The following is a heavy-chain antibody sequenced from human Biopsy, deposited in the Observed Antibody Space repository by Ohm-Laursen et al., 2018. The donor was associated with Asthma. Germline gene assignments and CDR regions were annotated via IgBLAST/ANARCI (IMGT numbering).Heavy chain of an antibody. V-gene: IGHV4-30-2*03. CDR1: GGSINSGGYS. CDR2: IYHRDTT. Sequence: TLSLTCAVSGGSINSGGYSWTWIRQPPGKGLEWIGYIYHRDTTYYNPSLESRVTVSADTSKNHLSLKLTSETAADTAVYYCVRGSSSWHHGPFHYYYGLDVWGQGTTVTVSS. CDR3: VRGSSSWHHGPFHYYYGLDV. J-gene: IGHJ6*02. D-gene: IGHD6-13*01.